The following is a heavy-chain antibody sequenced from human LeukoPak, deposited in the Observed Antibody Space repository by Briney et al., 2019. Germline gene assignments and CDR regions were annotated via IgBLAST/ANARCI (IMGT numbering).Heavy chain of an antibody. J-gene: IGHJ4*02. Sequence: SETLSLTCTVSGGSISSSSYYWGWIRQPPGKGLEWIGSIYYSGSTYYNPSLKSRVTISVDTSKNQFSLKLSSVAAADTAVYYCARGDRYSSGWYDYWGQGTLVTVSS. CDR1: GGSISSSSYY. CDR3: ARGDRYSSGWYDY. CDR2: IYYSGST. V-gene: IGHV4-39*07. D-gene: IGHD6-19*01.